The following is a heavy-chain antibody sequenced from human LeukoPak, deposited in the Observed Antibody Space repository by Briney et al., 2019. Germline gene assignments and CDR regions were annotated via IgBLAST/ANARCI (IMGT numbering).Heavy chain of an antibody. D-gene: IGHD2-2*01. CDR3: ARGSHTTSGEGFDC. V-gene: IGHV4-61*08. CDR2: IYYSGSA. CDR1: GDSISSGGYS. Sequence: PSETLSLTCAVSGDSISSGGYSWSWIRQPPGKGLEWIGYIYYSGSANYNPSLESRVTISVDTSKNQFSLKLSSVTAADTAVYYCARGSHTTSGEGFDCWGQGTLVTVSS. J-gene: IGHJ4*02.